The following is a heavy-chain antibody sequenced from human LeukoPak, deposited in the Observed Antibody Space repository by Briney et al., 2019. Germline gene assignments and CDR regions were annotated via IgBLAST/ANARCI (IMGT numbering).Heavy chain of an antibody. V-gene: IGHV4-61*02. CDR3: ARGGIPDY. Sequence: SETLSLTCTVSGGSISRGSYFWSWIRQPAGKGLEWIGRFYTSGTSNYNPSLKSRVTISVDTSRNQFSLKLSSVTAADTAVYYCARGGIPDYWGQGILVTVSS. CDR2: FYTSGTS. CDR1: GGSISRGSYF. J-gene: IGHJ4*02. D-gene: IGHD2-21*01.